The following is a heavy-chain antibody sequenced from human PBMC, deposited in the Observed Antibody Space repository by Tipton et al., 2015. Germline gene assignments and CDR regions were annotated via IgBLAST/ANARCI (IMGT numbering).Heavy chain of an antibody. D-gene: IGHD6-19*01. CDR2: THYTGNT. CDR1: AYSISSGYY. J-gene: IGHJ3*02. V-gene: IGHV4-61*03. CDR3: ARVMRHISVAGSASDGFSM. Sequence: TLSLTCAVSAYSISSGYYWSWIRQPPGKGLEWIGHTHYTGNTNYNASLKSRVTMSLDTSENRFSLRLTSVTAADTAVYYCARVMRHISVAGSASDGFSMWGQGTMVTVSS.